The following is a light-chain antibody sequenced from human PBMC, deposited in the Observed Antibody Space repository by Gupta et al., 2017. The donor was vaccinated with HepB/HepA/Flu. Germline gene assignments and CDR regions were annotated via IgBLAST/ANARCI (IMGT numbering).Light chain of an antibody. CDR3: MQCSHWPPT. CDR1: QSLVYSDGNTY. V-gene: IGKV2-30*01. Sequence: DVVMTQSPLSLPVTLGQPASISCRSSQSLVYSDGNTYLNWFQQRPGQSPRRRIYKVSNRDSGVPYRCSGSGSGTDCTLKISRVEAEDVGVYYCMQCSHWPPTFGQGTKLEIK. J-gene: IGKJ2*01. CDR2: KVS.